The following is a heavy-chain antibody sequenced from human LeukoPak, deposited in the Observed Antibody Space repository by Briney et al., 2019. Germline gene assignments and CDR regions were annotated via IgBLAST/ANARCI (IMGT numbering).Heavy chain of an antibody. D-gene: IGHD2-2*03. CDR2: IIPILGIA. J-gene: IGHJ6*02. Sequence: GSSVTVSCKASGGTFSSYAISWVRQAPGQGLEWMGRIIPILGIANYAQKFQGRVTITADKSTSTAYMELSSLRSEDTAVYYCARRGLAPGYCSSTSCYAGRPYYYGMDVWGQGTTVTVSS. CDR1: GGTFSSYA. V-gene: IGHV1-69*04. CDR3: ARRGLAPGYCSSTSCYAGRPYYYGMDV.